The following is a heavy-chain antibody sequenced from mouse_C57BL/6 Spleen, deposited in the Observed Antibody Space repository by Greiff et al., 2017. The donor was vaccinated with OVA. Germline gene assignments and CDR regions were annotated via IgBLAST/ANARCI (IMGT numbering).Heavy chain of an antibody. CDR3: ARNSNPYFDD. CDR1: GFTFSDYG. V-gene: IGHV5-17*01. CDR2: ISSGSSTI. Sequence: EVKLEESGGGLVKPGGSLKLSCAASGFTFSDYGMHWVRQAPEKGLEWVAYISSGSSTIYYADTVKGRFTISRDNAKNTLFLQMTSLRSEDTAMYYCARNSNPYFDDWGQGTTLTVSS. D-gene: IGHD2-5*01. J-gene: IGHJ2*01.